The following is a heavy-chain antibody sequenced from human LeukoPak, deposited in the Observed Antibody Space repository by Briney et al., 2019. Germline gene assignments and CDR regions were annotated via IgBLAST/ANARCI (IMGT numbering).Heavy chain of an antibody. CDR2: IYYSGSA. D-gene: IGHD5-12*01. Sequence: SETLSLTCTVSGGSISSYYWSWIRQPPGKGLEWIGYIYYSGSANYNPSLKSRVTISVDTSKKQFSLKLRSVTAADTAVYYCARVSGYDWESFYDYWGQGTLVTVSS. J-gene: IGHJ4*02. CDR1: GGSISSYY. CDR3: ARVSGYDWESFYDY. V-gene: IGHV4-59*01.